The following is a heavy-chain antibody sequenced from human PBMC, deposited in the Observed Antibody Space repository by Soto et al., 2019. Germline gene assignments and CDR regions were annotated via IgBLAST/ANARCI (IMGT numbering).Heavy chain of an antibody. CDR3: ATWHLQEHAYDI. Sequence: GESLKISCEAFGFTVSGKKYVAWVRQAPGKGLEWVSALYDLDGTYYADSVKGRFTTSSDSSRTTVYLQMNSLRPDDTAVYSCATWHLQEHAYDIWGQGKRVTVSS. V-gene: IGHV3-53*01. J-gene: IGHJ3*02. D-gene: IGHD1-1*01. CDR2: LYDLDGT. CDR1: GFTVSGKKY.